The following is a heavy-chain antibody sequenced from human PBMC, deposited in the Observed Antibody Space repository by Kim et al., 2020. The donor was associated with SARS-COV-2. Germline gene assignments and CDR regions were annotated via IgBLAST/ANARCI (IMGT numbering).Heavy chain of an antibody. J-gene: IGHJ4*02. CDR2: IIPILGIA. Sequence: SVKVSCKASGGTFSSYAISWVRQAPGQGLEWMGRIIPILGIANYAQKFQGRVTITADKSTSTAYMELSSLRSEDTAVYYCARDFRIAVASTTDGFDYWGQGTLVTVSS. V-gene: IGHV1-69*04. CDR3: ARDFRIAVASTTDGFDY. CDR1: GGTFSSYA. D-gene: IGHD6-19*01.